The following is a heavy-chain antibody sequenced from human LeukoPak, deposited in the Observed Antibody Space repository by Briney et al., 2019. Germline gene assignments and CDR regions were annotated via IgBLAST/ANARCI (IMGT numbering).Heavy chain of an antibody. CDR1: GFTFSSYA. Sequence: GGSLRLSCAASGFTFSSYAMHWVRQAPGKGLEWVAVIWYDGSNQYYVDSVRGRFTVSRDNAKNTLYLQMNSLRAEDTAVYYCATDRNSGKYYDYWGQGTLVTVSS. J-gene: IGHJ4*02. CDR2: IWYDGSNQ. D-gene: IGHD1-26*01. V-gene: IGHV3-33*08. CDR3: ATDRNSGKYYDY.